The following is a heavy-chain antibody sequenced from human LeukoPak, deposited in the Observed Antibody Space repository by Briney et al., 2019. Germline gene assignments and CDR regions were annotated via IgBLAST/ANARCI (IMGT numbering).Heavy chain of an antibody. CDR2: ISGDGDRT. CDR3: AKDSKSMATIEGGGEWYYYYYMDV. D-gene: IGHD5-24*01. J-gene: IGHJ6*03. Sequence: GGSLRLSCAASGFTFDDYTMHWVRQAPGKGLEWVSLISGDGDRTYYADSVKGRFSISRDNSKNSLYLQMNSLTTEDTALYYCAKDSKSMATIEGGGEWYYYYYMDVWGKGTTVTVSS. CDR1: GFTFDDYT. V-gene: IGHV3-43*01.